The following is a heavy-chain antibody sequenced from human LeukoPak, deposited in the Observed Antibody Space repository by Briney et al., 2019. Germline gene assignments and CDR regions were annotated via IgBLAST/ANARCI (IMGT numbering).Heavy chain of an antibody. Sequence: GGSLRLSCAASGFTFSNAAMTWVRQAPGKGVEGVSTITGSDDRTYYADSVKGRFTISRDYSKNTLYLQMNSLRGEDTAVYYCAKEPYSSVYYFYYMDVWGKGTTVTVSS. V-gene: IGHV3-23*01. D-gene: IGHD6-25*01. CDR1: GFTFSNAA. CDR3: AKEPYSSVYYFYYMDV. J-gene: IGHJ6*03. CDR2: ITGSDDRT.